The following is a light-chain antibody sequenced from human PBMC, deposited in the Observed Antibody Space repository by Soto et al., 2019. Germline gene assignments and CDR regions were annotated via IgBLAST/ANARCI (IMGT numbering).Light chain of an antibody. CDR1: QSIATY. Sequence: DIQMTQFPSSLSSSVVDIVTITCRASQSIATYLTWYQQKPGKAPKLLTYAASTLQSGVPSRFSGSGSGTDFTLTISCLQSEDFATYYCQQYYSYPHTFGGGTKVDIK. CDR3: QQYYSYPHT. V-gene: IGKV1-39*01. J-gene: IGKJ4*01. CDR2: AAS.